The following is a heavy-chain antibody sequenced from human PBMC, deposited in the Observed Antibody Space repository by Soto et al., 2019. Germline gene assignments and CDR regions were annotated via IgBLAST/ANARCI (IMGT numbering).Heavy chain of an antibody. Sequence: SLKVSCKASGCTFSSYTISWVRHAPGQGLEWNGRIIPILGIANYAQKFQGRFTITPDKSTSTADMALSILRSEDTAVDYCARDIAAGRGDDYWGNGIMVSVCS. V-gene: IGHV1-69*04. CDR1: GCTFSSYT. CDR2: IIPILGIA. J-gene: IGHJ4*01. D-gene: IGHD6-6*01. CDR3: ARDIAAGRGDDY.